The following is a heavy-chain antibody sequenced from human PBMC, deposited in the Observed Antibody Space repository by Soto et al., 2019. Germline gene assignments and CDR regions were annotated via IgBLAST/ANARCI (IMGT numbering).Heavy chain of an antibody. CDR2: MNPNSGDT. Sequence: QVHLVQSGAEVKKPGASVKVSCKASGYTFTSYDINWVRQVAGQGLEWMGWMNPNSGDTAYAQEFQGRVTMSRNTSISIAYLELSSLRPADKAVYYCARGLKMLRVFGLKTYYYYYMDVWGKGTTVTLSS. V-gene: IGHV1-8*01. CDR1: GYTFTSYD. J-gene: IGHJ6*03. D-gene: IGHD3-10*01. CDR3: ARGLKMLRVFGLKTYYYYYMDV.